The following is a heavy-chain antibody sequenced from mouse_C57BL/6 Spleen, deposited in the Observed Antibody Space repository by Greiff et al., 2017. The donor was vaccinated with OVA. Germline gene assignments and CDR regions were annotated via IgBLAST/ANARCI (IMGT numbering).Heavy chain of an antibody. Sequence: QVQLQQPGAELVMPGASVKLSCKASGYTFTSYWMHWVKQRPGQGLEWIGEIDPSDSYTNYNQKFKGKSTLTVDKSSSTAYMQLSSLTSEDSAVYYCARLDYDYDGFAYWGQGTLDTVSA. D-gene: IGHD2-4*01. V-gene: IGHV1-69*01. CDR1: GYTFTSYW. J-gene: IGHJ3*01. CDR2: IDPSDSYT. CDR3: ARLDYDYDGFAY.